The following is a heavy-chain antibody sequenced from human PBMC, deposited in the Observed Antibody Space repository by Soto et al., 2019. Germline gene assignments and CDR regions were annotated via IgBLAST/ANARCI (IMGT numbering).Heavy chain of an antibody. V-gene: IGHV3-23*01. CDR3: AKDGMYYDSSGPDYYFAY. CDR2: ISGSGGST. Sequence: PGGSLRLSCAVFEFTFRNYAMSWVRQAPGKGLEWVSTISGSGGSTYYADSVKGRFTISRDNSKNTLYLQMNSLRAEDTAVYYCAKDGMYYDSSGPDYYFAYWGQGTLVTVSS. CDR1: EFTFRNYA. D-gene: IGHD3-22*01. J-gene: IGHJ4*02.